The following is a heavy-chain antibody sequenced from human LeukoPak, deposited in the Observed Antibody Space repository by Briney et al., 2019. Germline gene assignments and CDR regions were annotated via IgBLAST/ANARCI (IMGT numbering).Heavy chain of an antibody. CDR1: GFTFSGSA. CDR3: TSQGWFGELLDY. CDR2: IRSKANSYAT. Sequence: GGSLRLSCAASGFTFSGSAMHWVRQASGTGLEWVGRIRSKANSYATAYAASVKGRFTISRDDSKNTAYLQMNSLKTEDTAVYYCTSQGWFGELLDYWGQGTLVTVSS. J-gene: IGHJ4*02. D-gene: IGHD3-10*01. V-gene: IGHV3-73*01.